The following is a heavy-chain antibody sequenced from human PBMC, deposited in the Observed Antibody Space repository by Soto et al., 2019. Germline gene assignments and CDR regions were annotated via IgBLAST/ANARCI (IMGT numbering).Heavy chain of an antibody. CDR2: MQSGGSGRT. J-gene: IGHJ6*02. CDR1: GLTVSDNY. CDR3: ARDRTGYYGRDV. Sequence: GGSLRLSCAASGLTVSDNYMSWVRQAPGKGLEWVSVMQSGGSGRTYYADSVRGRFTISRDNSKNTLHLEMSSLTVEDTAVYYCARDRTGYYGRDVWGQGTTVTVSS. D-gene: IGHD4-17*01. V-gene: IGHV3-53*01.